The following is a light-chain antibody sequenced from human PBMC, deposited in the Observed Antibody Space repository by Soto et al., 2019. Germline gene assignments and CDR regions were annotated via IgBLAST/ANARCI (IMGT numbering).Light chain of an antibody. Sequence: QSALTQPASVSGSPGQSIAISCTGTSSDVGAYNYVSWYQQHPGKAPKLMIYDVNSRPSGVSNRFSGSKSDNTASLTISGLQTEDEADYYCSSYTTSSTVVFGGGTQLTVL. CDR2: DVN. CDR3: SSYTTSSTVV. J-gene: IGLJ2*01. V-gene: IGLV2-14*03. CDR1: SSDVGAYNY.